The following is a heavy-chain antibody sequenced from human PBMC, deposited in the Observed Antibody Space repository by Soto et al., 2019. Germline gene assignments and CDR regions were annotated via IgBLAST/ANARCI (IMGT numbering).Heavy chain of an antibody. J-gene: IGHJ4*02. D-gene: IGHD3-22*01. V-gene: IGHV1-24*01. CDR3: ATVGSGGYYSY. Sequence: ASVKVSCKVSGYTLTELSMHWVRQAPGKGLEWMGGFDPEDGETIYAQKFQGRVTMTEDTSTDTAYMELSRLRSEDKDVYFCATVGSGGYYSYWGQGTLVTVSS. CDR2: FDPEDGET. CDR1: GYTLTELS.